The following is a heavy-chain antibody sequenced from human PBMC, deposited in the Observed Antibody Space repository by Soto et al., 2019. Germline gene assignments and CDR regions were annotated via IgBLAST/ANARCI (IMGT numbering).Heavy chain of an antibody. J-gene: IGHJ4*02. CDR3: ARDVFDMSGYFWSFDY. CDR2: ISYDGSNK. V-gene: IGHV3-30-3*01. CDR1: GFTFSTYA. D-gene: IGHD3-22*01. Sequence: PGGSLRFSCAASGFTFSTYAMHWVRQAPGKGLEWVAVISYDGSNKYYTDSVKGRFTISRDNSKNTVSLQMNSLRAEDTAVYYCARDVFDMSGYFWSFDYWGQGALVTVSS.